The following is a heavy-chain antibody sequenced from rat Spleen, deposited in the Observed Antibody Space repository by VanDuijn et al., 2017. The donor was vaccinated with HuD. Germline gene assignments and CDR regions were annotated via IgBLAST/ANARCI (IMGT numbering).Heavy chain of an antibody. D-gene: IGHD1-1*01. CDR2: ISTGGGST. Sequence: EVQLVESGGGLVQPGRSLKLSCAASGFTFSNYYMAWVRQAPTKGLEWVAYISTGGGSTYYRDSVKGRFTISRDNAKSTLYLQMDSLRSEDTATYYCTTDPYSALDYWGQGVMVTVSS. CDR3: TTDPYSALDY. CDR1: GFTFSNYY. V-gene: IGHV5-27*01. J-gene: IGHJ2*01.